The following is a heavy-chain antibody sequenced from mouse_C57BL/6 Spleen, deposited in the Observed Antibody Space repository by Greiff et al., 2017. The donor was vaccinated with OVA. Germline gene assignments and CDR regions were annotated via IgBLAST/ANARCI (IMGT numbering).Heavy chain of an antibody. CDR2: INPNNGGT. D-gene: IGHD1-2*01. V-gene: IGHV1-26*01. Sequence: EVQLQQSGPELVKPGASVKISCKASGYTFTDYYMNWVKQSHGKSLEWIGDINPNNGGTSYNQKFKGKATLTVDKSSSTAYMELRSLTSEDSAVYYCARPSLLPFAYWGQGTLVTVSA. CDR1: GYTFTDYY. J-gene: IGHJ3*01. CDR3: ARPSLLPFAY.